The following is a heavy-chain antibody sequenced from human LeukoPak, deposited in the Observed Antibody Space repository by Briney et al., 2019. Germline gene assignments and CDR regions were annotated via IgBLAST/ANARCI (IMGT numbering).Heavy chain of an antibody. D-gene: IGHD3-22*01. V-gene: IGHV1-8*01. Sequence: AASVKVSCKASGYTFTSYDINWVRQAPGQGLEWMGWMNPNSGNTGYAQKFQGRVTITRNTSISTAYMELSSLRSEDTAVYYCARGGTYYYDSSGYYYVPRRDYYMDVWGKGTTVTVSS. CDR2: MNPNSGNT. CDR3: ARGGTYYYDSSGYYYVPRRDYYMDV. CDR1: GYTFTSYD. J-gene: IGHJ6*03.